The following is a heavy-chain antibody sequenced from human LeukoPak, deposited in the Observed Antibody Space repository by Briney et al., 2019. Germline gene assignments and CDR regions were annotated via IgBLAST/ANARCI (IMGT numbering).Heavy chain of an antibody. CDR2: ISSSSSYI. Sequence: GGSLRLSCAASGFTFSSYSMNWVRQAPGKGLEWVSSISSSSSYIYYADSVKGRFTISRDKAKNSLYLQMNSLRAEDTAVYYCARSEGPYYYYYMDVWGKGTTVSVSS. J-gene: IGHJ6*03. CDR3: ARSEGPYYYYYMDV. CDR1: GFTFSSYS. V-gene: IGHV3-21*01.